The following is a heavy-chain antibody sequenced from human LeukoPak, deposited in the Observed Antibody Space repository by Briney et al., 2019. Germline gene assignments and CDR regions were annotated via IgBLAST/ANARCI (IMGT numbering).Heavy chain of an antibody. CDR2: ISGSGDRT. J-gene: IGHJ6*03. CDR3: AKGSIVGATSYYYLDV. CDR1: GFTFSYYG. D-gene: IGHD1-26*01. V-gene: IGHV3-23*01. Sequence: GPLRLSCAASGFTFSYYGMNWVRQAPGKGLEWVSGISGSGDRTYYEDSVKGRFTISRDNSKNTLYLQMNSLRAEDTAVYYCAKGSIVGATSYYYLDVWGTGTTVTVSS.